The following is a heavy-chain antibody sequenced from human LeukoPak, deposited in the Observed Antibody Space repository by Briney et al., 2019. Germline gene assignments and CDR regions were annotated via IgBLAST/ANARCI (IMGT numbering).Heavy chain of an antibody. CDR1: GGSISSYY. D-gene: IGHD5-18*01. CDR3: AKSGRLWSPPGHYYYMDV. J-gene: IGHJ6*03. Sequence: PSETLSLTCTVSGGSISSYYWSWLRQPPGKGLEWVSSISSSSSYIYYADSVKGRFTISRDNAKNTLYLQMNSLRAEDTAVYYCAKSGRLWSPPGHYYYMDVWGKGTTVTVSS. CDR2: ISSSSSYI. V-gene: IGHV3-21*01.